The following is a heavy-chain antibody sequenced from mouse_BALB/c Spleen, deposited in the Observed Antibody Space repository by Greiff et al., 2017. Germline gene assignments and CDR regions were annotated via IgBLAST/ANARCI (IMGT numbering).Heavy chain of an antibody. CDR2: ISTYYGDA. D-gene: IGHD2-1*01. CDR3: AREDGNYLKRAMDY. CDR1: GYTFTDYA. Sequence: VQLQQSGAELVRPGVSVKISCKGSGYTFTDYAMHWVKQSHAKSLEWIGVISTYYGDASYNQKFKGKATMTVDKSSSTAYMELARLTSEDSAIYYCAREDGNYLKRAMDYWGQGTSVTVSS. J-gene: IGHJ4*01. V-gene: IGHV1S137*01.